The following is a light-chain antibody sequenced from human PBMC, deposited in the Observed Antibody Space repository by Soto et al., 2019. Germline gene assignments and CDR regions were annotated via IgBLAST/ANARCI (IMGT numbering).Light chain of an antibody. Sequence: AIRMTQSPSSLSASTGDRVTITCRASQGISSYLAWYQQKPGKAPKLLIYDASSLGSGVPSRFSGSGSGTKFTLTISSLQPDDFATYYCQQYNSFPLTFGGGTKVDIK. CDR3: QQYNSFPLT. V-gene: IGKV1-8*01. CDR2: DAS. CDR1: QGISSY. J-gene: IGKJ4*01.